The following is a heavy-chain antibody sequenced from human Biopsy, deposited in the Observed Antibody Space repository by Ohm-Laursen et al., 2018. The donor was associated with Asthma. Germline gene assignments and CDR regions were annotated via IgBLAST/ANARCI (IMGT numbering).Heavy chain of an antibody. D-gene: IGHD6-19*01. CDR3: ARGDSSGWSHYYFDY. Sequence: SLRLSCTASGFTVSSNGMSWVRQPPGKGLEWVSVIYSGGGTFYADSVKGRFTISRDFYKNTLYLQMDSLRAEDTAVYYCARGDSSGWSHYYFDYWGQGTTVTVSS. J-gene: IGHJ4*03. CDR2: IYSGGGT. V-gene: IGHV3-53*01. CDR1: GFTVSSNG.